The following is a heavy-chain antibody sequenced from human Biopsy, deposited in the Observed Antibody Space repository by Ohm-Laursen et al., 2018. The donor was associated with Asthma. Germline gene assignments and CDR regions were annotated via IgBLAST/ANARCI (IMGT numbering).Heavy chain of an antibody. D-gene: IGHD3-16*01. CDR3: ARRGGVRRYFDY. J-gene: IGHJ4*02. CDR1: GGSISSGAYY. CDR2: IYYIGGT. Sequence: SQTLSLTCTVSGGSISSGAYYWSWVRKRPGRGLEWIGYIYYIGGTYYNPSLKSRVAISLDTSKNQFSLKLSSVTAADTAVYFCARRGGVRRYFDYWGQGTLVTVSS. V-gene: IGHV4-30-4*01.